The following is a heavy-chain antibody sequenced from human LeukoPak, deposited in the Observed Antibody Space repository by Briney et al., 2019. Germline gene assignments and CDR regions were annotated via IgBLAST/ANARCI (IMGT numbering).Heavy chain of an antibody. Sequence: GGSLRLSCAASGFTFSSYAMSWVRQAPGKGLEWVSAISGSGGSTYYADSVKGRFTISRDNSKNTLYLQMNSLRAEDTAVYYCAKDWGEYFDYVWGSFTSFDSWGQGTLVTVSS. CDR1: GFTFSSYA. V-gene: IGHV3-23*01. CDR2: ISGSGGST. D-gene: IGHD3-16*01. J-gene: IGHJ4*02. CDR3: AKDWGEYFDYVWGSFTSFDS.